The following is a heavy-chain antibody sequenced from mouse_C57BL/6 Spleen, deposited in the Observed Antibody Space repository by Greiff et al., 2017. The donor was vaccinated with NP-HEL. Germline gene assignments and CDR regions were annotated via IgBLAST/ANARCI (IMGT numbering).Heavy chain of an antibody. CDR2: ISSGGDYI. V-gene: IGHV5-9-1*02. J-gene: IGHJ2*01. CDR3: TRDGPLLARFDY. D-gene: IGHD2-10*01. CDR1: GFTFSSYA. Sequence: EVRLVESGEGLVKPGGSLKLSCAASGFTFSSYAMSWVRQTPEKRLEWVAYISSGGDYIYYADTVKGRFTIARDKARNTLYLQMSSWKSEDTARYYCTRDGPLLARFDYWGQGTTLTVSS.